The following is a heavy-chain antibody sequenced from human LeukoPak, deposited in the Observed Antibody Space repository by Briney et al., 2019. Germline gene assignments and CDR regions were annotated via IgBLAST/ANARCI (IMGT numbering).Heavy chain of an antibody. CDR2: INPNSGGT. CDR3: GRSPSSGSGSYYGY. J-gene: IGHJ4*02. Sequence: ASVKVSCKASGYTFTGYYMHWVRQAPGQGLEWMGWINPNSGGTNYAQEFQGRVTMTRDTSISTAYMELSRLRSDDTAVYYCGRSPSSGSGSYYGYWGQGTLVTVSS. CDR1: GYTFTGYY. V-gene: IGHV1-2*02. D-gene: IGHD3-10*01.